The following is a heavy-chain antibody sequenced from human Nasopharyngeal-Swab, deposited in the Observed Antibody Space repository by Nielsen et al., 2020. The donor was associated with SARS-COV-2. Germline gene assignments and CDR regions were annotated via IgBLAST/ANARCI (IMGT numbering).Heavy chain of an antibody. CDR2: IVVGSGNT. CDR1: GFTFTSSA. Sequence: KLSCTASGFTFTSSALQWVRQARGQRLEWIGWIVVGSGNTNYAQKFQERVTITRDMSTSTAYMELSSLRSEDTAVYYCAGGDGMTPDYWGQGTLVTVSS. D-gene: IGHD1-14*01. V-gene: IGHV1-58*01. CDR3: AGGDGMTPDY. J-gene: IGHJ4*02.